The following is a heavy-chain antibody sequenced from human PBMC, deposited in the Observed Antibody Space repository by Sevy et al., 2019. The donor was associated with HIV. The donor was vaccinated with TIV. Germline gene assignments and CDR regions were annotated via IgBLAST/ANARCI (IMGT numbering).Heavy chain of an antibody. CDR2: FDPEDGET. J-gene: IGHJ6*02. CDR1: GYTLTELS. V-gene: IGHV1-24*01. CDR3: ATLDPPYHYYGMDV. Sequence: ASVKVSCKVSGYTLTELSMHWVRQAPGKGLEWMGGFDPEDGETIYAQKFQGRVTMTEDTSTDTAYMELSSLRSEDTAVYYCATLDPPYHYYGMDVWGQGTTVTVSS.